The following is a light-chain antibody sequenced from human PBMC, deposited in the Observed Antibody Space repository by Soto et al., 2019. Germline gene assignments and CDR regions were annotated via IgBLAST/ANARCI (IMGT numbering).Light chain of an antibody. Sequence: IQLTQSPYSLSASVGDRVTITCRASQGISSYLAWYQQNPGKAPKLLIYAASNLEAGVPSRFRGSGSGTDFTFTISRLQPEDIATYYCQQYENLPTFGQGTRLEI. V-gene: IGKV1-33*01. CDR2: AAS. CDR1: QGISSY. CDR3: QQYENLPT. J-gene: IGKJ5*01.